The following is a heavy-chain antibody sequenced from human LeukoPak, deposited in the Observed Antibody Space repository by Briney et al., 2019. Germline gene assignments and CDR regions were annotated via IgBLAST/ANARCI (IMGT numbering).Heavy chain of an antibody. V-gene: IGHV3-33*01. CDR1: GFTFSSYG. CDR2: IWYDGSNK. D-gene: IGHD1-26*01. CDR3: ARDGSEVGAPDY. J-gene: IGHJ4*02. Sequence: PGRSLRLSCAVSGFTFSSYGMHWVRQAPGKGLEWVAVIWYDGSNKYYTDSEKGRFTISRDNSKNTLYLQMNSLRAEDTAVYYCARDGSEVGAPDYWGQGTLVTASS.